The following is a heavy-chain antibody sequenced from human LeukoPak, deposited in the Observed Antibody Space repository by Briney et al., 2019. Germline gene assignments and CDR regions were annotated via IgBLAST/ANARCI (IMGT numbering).Heavy chain of an antibody. CDR1: GYTFTGYD. J-gene: IGHJ5*02. CDR2: INPNSGGT. CDR3: ARGPPVLLTPGGWFDP. V-gene: IGHV1-2*06. D-gene: IGHD3-10*01. Sequence: GASVKVSCKAYGYTFTGYDMHWVRQAPGQGLEWMGRINPNSGGTNYAQKFQGRVTMTRDTSISTAYMELSRLRSDDTAVYYCARGPPVLLTPGGWFDPWGQGTLVTVSS.